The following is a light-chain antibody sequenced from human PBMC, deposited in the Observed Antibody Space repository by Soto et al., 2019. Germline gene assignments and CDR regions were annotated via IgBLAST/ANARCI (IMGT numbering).Light chain of an antibody. CDR2: HAS. V-gene: IGKV1-5*01. Sequence: DIQMTQSPSTLPASVGDRVTITCRASQSISNLLACYQQKPGTAPKVLIYHASNLQSGVPSRFSGSGSGTEFTLTISSLQPDDFATYYCQQYNSYPLTFGGGTKVDIK. CDR1: QSISNL. J-gene: IGKJ4*01. CDR3: QQYNSYPLT.